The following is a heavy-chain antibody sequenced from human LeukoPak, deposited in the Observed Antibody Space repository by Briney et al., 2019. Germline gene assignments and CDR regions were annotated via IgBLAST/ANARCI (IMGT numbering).Heavy chain of an antibody. V-gene: IGHV4-34*01. CDR3: AREAYSGSYFRNPFDY. CDR1: GGSFSGYY. J-gene: IGHJ4*02. CDR2: INHSGST. Sequence: SETLSLTCAVYGGSFSGYYWSWIRQPPGKGLEWIGEINHSGSTNYNPSLKSRVTISVDTSKNQFSLKLSSVTAADTAVYYCAREAYSGSYFRNPFDYWGQGTLVTVSS. D-gene: IGHD1-26*01.